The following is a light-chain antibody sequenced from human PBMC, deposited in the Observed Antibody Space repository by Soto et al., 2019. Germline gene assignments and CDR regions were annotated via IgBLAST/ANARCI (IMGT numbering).Light chain of an antibody. CDR2: LESGGSQ. CDR1: SGHRSYI. Sequence: QPVLTQSSSASASLGSSVNLTCTLSSGHRSYIIAWHQQQPGKAPRFLMRLESGGSQNKGSGVPDRFSGSSSGAARYLTISNLQSEDEADYYCETWNSNTRVFGGGTKLTVL. J-gene: IGLJ3*02. CDR3: ETWNSNTRV. V-gene: IGLV4-60*03.